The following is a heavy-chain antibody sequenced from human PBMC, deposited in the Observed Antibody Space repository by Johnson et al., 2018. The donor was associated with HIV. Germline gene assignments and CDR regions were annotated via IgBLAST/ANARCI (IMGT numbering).Heavy chain of an antibody. CDR1: GFTVSSNY. J-gene: IGHJ3*02. CDR2: MYSGGST. V-gene: IGHV3-66*01. Sequence: VQLVESGGGLVQPGGSLRLSCAASGFTVSSNYMSWVRQAPGTGLEWVPGMYSGGSTYYADSVKGRFTISRDNSKNTLYLEMNSLRAEDTAGYYCAREVAIGYSYGYLIGAFDIWGQGTMVTVSS. D-gene: IGHD5-18*01. CDR3: AREVAIGYSYGYLIGAFDI.